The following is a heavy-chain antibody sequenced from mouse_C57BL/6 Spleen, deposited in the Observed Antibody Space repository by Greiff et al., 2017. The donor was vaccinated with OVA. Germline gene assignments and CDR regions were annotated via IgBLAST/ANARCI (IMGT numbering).Heavy chain of an antibody. CDR2: ISGGGGNT. D-gene: IGHD2-2*01. V-gene: IGHV5-9*01. Sequence: EVMLVESGGGLVKPGGSLKLSCAASGFTFSSYTMYWVRQTPEKRLEWVATISGGGGNTYYPDSEKGRFTISRDNAKNTLYLKMSSLRSEDTAWYYCARHGYDKEDYYAMDYWGQGTSVTVSS. CDR3: ARHGYDKEDYYAMDY. J-gene: IGHJ4*01. CDR1: GFTFSSYT.